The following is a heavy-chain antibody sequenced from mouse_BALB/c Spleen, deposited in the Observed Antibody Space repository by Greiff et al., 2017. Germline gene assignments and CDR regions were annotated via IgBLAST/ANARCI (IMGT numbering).Heavy chain of an antibody. V-gene: IGHV5-9-3*01. CDR2: ISSGGSYT. D-gene: IGHD1-1*01. Sequence: EVKVVESGGGLVKPGGSLKLSCAASGFTFSSYAMSWVRQTPEKRLEWVATISSGGSYTYYPDSVKGRFTISRDNAKNTLYLQMSSLRSEDTAMYYCARHWDYGSSSYYFDYWGQGTTLTVSS. CDR3: ARHWDYGSSSYYFDY. J-gene: IGHJ2*01. CDR1: GFTFSSYA.